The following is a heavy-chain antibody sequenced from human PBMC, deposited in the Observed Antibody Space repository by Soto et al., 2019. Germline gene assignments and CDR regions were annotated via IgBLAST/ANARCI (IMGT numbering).Heavy chain of an antibody. V-gene: IGHV4-31*03. Sequence: PSETLSLTCTVSGGSISSGGYYWSWIRQHPGKGLEWIGYIYYSGSTYYNPSLKSRVTISVDTSKNQFSLKLSSVTAADTAVYYRARAPLGYDSVDYWGQGTLVTVSS. CDR2: IYYSGST. J-gene: IGHJ4*02. D-gene: IGHD2-2*01. CDR3: ARAPLGYDSVDY. CDR1: GGSISSGGYY.